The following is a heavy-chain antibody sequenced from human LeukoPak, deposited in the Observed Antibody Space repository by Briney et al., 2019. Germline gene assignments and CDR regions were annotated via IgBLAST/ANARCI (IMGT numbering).Heavy chain of an antibody. CDR1: GGSISSYY. CDR2: TQYSGSP. J-gene: IGHJ4*02. D-gene: IGHD3-10*01. V-gene: IGHV4-59*01. Sequence: SETLTLTCTVSGGSISSYYWSWSRQPPGKGLEWIGYTQYSGSPNYNPSLKSRVTISIDTSKNQFSLKLSSVTAADTAVYYCARSSGNYFDYWGKGALVTVSS. CDR3: ARSSGNYFDY.